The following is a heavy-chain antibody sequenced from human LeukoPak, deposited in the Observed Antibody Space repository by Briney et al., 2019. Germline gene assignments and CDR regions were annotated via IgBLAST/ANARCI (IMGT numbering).Heavy chain of an antibody. V-gene: IGHV1-8*02. Sequence: ASVKVSCKASGYTFTSYGISWVRQATGQGLEWMGWMNPNSGNTGYAQKFQGRVTMTRNTSISTAYMELSSLRSEDTAVYYCARGGNSGYDSNWFDPWGQGTLVTVSS. D-gene: IGHD5-12*01. CDR3: ARGGNSGYDSNWFDP. CDR1: GYTFTSYG. CDR2: MNPNSGNT. J-gene: IGHJ5*02.